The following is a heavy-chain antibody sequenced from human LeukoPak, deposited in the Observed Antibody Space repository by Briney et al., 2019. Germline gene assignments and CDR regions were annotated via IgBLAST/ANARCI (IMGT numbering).Heavy chain of an antibody. J-gene: IGHJ5*02. D-gene: IGHD6-19*01. CDR3: ARDPGWEQWQNWFDP. CDR2: ISSSSSYI. Sequence: GGSLRLSRAASGFTFSSYSMNWVRQAPGKGLEWVSSISSSSSYIYYADSVKGRFTISRDNAKNSLYLQMNSLRAEDTAVYYCARDPGWEQWQNWFDPWGQGTLVTVSS. CDR1: GFTFSSYS. V-gene: IGHV3-21*01.